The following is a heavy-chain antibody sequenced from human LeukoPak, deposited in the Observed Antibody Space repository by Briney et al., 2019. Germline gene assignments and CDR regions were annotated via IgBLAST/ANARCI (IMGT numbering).Heavy chain of an antibody. Sequence: PSETLSLTCIVSGGSISSDSYYWAWIRQPPGKGLQWIGSLYYSGSTYYDPSLKSRDTISVDTSKNQFSLKLSSVTAADTAVYYCARGGTFDTFAIWGQGTMVTVSS. J-gene: IGHJ3*02. CDR3: ARGGTFDTFAI. V-gene: IGHV4-39*01. CDR2: LYYSGST. D-gene: IGHD2-15*01. CDR1: GGSISSDSYY.